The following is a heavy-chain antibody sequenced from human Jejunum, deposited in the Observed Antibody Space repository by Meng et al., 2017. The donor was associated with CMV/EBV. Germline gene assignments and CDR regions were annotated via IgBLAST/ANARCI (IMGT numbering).Heavy chain of an antibody. Sequence: SGFIFSSYGMSWVRQAPGKGLEWVSVIHSGGVTTYYADSVKGRFTVSRDASKLYLQMDSLRVEDTAVYYCAKNLWVPAAPHAFDAWGQGTMVTVSS. J-gene: IGHJ3*01. V-gene: IGHV3-23*03. D-gene: IGHD2-2*01. CDR1: GFIFSSYG. CDR3: AKNLWVPAAPHAFDA. CDR2: IHSGGVTT.